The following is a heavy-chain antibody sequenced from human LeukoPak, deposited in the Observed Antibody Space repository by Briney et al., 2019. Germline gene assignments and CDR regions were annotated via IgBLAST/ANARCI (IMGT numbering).Heavy chain of an antibody. CDR3: ARLQGDYYDSSGYYYVIGWFDP. Sequence: SETLSLTCAVYGGSFSGYYWSWIRQPPGKGLEWIGEINHSGSTYYNPSLKSRVTISVDTSKNQFSLKLSSVTAADTAVYYCARLQGDYYDSSGYYYVIGWFDPWGQGTLVTVSS. D-gene: IGHD3-22*01. V-gene: IGHV4-34*01. CDR1: GGSFSGYY. J-gene: IGHJ5*02. CDR2: INHSGST.